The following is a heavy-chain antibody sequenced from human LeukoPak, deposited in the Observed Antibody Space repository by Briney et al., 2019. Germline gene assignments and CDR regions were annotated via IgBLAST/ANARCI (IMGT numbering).Heavy chain of an antibody. J-gene: IGHJ3*02. CDR3: ARPIAGAGMHAFDI. D-gene: IGHD6-13*01. CDR1: GGSFSANY. CDR2: INHSGST. Sequence: SETLSLTCAFYGGSFSANYWTWIRQPPGKGLEWIGEINHSGSTRYNPSLESRVTISVDTSKNQFSLKLSSVTAADTAVYYCARPIAGAGMHAFDIWGQGTMVTVSS. V-gene: IGHV4-34*01.